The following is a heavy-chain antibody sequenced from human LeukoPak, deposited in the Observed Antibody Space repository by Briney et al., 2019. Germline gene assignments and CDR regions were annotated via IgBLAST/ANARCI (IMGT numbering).Heavy chain of an antibody. J-gene: IGHJ5*02. Sequence: ASVKVSCKASGYSFADYYMHWVRQAPGQGLEWMGLIKPNSGDTRSAQKFQGRVTMNRDTSISTAYMELSSLRYDDTAVYYCATNILVRDIINWFDPWGQGTLVTVSS. D-gene: IGHD3-10*01. V-gene: IGHV1-2*02. CDR3: ATNILVRDIINWFDP. CDR1: GYSFADYY. CDR2: IKPNSGDT.